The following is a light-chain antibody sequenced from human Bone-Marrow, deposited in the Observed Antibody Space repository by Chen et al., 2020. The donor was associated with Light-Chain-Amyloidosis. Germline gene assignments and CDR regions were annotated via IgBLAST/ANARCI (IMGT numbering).Light chain of an antibody. CDR3: AIYDNSLNGWV. V-gene: IGLV1-36*01. CDR2: YDD. J-gene: IGLJ3*02. Sequence: QSVLTQPPSESEAPGQRVTISCSGSSSNIEDNAVTWYQHPPGKAPKLLIYYDDMKPSGVSDRFSGSKSGTSASLAISGLQPEDEADYFCAIYDNSLNGWVFGGGTKVTVL. CDR1: SSNIEDNA.